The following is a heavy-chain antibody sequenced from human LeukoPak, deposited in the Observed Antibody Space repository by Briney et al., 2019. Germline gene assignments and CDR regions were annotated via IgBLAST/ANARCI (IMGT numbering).Heavy chain of an antibody. V-gene: IGHV3-64*01. Sequence: GGSLRLSCAASGFTFSSYAMHWVRQAPGKGLEYVSAISSNGGSTYYANSVKGRFTISRDNSKNTLYLQMGSLRAEDMAVYYCARGTTAILRGYWFDPWGQGTLDTVSS. CDR2: ISSNGGST. J-gene: IGHJ5*02. D-gene: IGHD4-17*01. CDR1: GFTFSSYA. CDR3: ARGTTAILRGYWFDP.